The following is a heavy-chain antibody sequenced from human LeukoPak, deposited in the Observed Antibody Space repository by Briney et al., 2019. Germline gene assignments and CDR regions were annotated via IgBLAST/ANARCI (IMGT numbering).Heavy chain of an antibody. CDR3: ARDPRAIAVAGTGAY. D-gene: IGHD6-19*01. J-gene: IGHJ4*02. CDR2: INPNSGGT. Sequence: ASVKVSCKASGYTFTGYYMHWVRQPPGQGLEWMGRINPNSGGTNYAQKFQGRVTMNWDTSISTAYMELSRLRSDDTAVYYCARDPRAIAVAGTGAYWGQGTLVTVSS. CDR1: GYTFTGYY. V-gene: IGHV1-2*06.